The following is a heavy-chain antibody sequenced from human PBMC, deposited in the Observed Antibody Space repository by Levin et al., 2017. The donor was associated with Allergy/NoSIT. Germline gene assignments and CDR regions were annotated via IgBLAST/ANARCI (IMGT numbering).Heavy chain of an antibody. J-gene: IGHJ5*02. CDR2: IDPSDSYT. V-gene: IGHV5-10-1*01. CDR3: ARQRCSSTSCWVAWFDP. Sequence: GESLKVSCKGSGYSFTSYWISWVRQMPGKGLEWMGRIDPSDSYTNYSPSFQGHVTISADKSISTAYLQWSSLKASDTAMYYCARQRCSSTSCWVAWFDPWGQGTLVTVSS. CDR1: GYSFTSYW. D-gene: IGHD2-2*01.